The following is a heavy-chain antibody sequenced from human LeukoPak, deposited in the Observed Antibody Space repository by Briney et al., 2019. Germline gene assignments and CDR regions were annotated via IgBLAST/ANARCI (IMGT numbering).Heavy chain of an antibody. V-gene: IGHV7-4-1*02. CDR3: AREDYGTPPYYYGMDV. CDR1: GYTFTSYA. CDR2: INTNTGNP. D-gene: IGHD4/OR15-4a*01. Sequence: ASVKVSCKASGYTFTSYAMNWVRQAPGQGLEWMGWINTNTGNPTYAQAFTGRFVFSLDASVSTAYLQISSLKAEDTAVYYCAREDYGTPPYYYGMDVWGQGTTVTVSS. J-gene: IGHJ6*02.